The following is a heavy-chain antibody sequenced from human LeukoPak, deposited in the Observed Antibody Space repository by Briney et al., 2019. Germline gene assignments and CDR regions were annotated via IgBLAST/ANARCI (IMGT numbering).Heavy chain of an antibody. Sequence: PGGSLRLSCAASGFTFSSYAMRWVRQAPGKGLEWVSGISGSGGNTYYADSVKGRFTISRDNSKNTLYLQMNSLRAEDTAVYYCTKGTIWLPFDYWGQGTLVTVSS. V-gene: IGHV3-23*01. CDR3: TKGTIWLPFDY. CDR1: GFTFSSYA. J-gene: IGHJ4*02. D-gene: IGHD5-18*01. CDR2: ISGSGGNT.